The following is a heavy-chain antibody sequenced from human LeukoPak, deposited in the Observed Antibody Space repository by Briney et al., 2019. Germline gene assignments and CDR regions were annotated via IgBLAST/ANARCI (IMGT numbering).Heavy chain of an antibody. CDR1: GYTFTGYY. Sequence: ASVKVSCKASGYTFTGYYTHWVRQAPGQGLEWMGWINPNSGGTNYAQKFQGWVTMTRDTSISTAYMELSRLRSDDTAVYYCARSTFADTYYFDYWGQGTLVTVSS. D-gene: IGHD2/OR15-2a*01. J-gene: IGHJ4*02. CDR2: INPNSGGT. CDR3: ARSTFADTYYFDY. V-gene: IGHV1-2*04.